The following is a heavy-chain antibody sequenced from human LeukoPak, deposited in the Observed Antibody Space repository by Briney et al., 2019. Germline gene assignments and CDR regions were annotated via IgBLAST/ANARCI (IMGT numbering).Heavy chain of an antibody. J-gene: IGHJ4*02. V-gene: IGHV3-30*02. CDR3: AKLGYWDYYDTSGYYFPFDY. CDR2: IRYDGSNK. Sequence: PGGSLRLSCAASGFTFSSYGMHWVRQAPGKGLEWVAFIRYDGSNKYYADSVKGRFTISRDNSKNTLWLQMNSLRAEDTAVYYCAKLGYWDYYDTSGYYFPFDYWGQGTLVTVSS. CDR1: GFTFSSYG. D-gene: IGHD3-22*01.